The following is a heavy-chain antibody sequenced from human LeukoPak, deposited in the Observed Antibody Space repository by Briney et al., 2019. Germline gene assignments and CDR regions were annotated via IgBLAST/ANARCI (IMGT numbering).Heavy chain of an antibody. CDR3: AKVLGVAAMFDAFDI. CDR1: GFTFSSYW. J-gene: IGHJ3*02. CDR2: ISWNSGSI. Sequence: PGGSLRLSCVASGFTFSSYWMHWVRQDPRKGLVWVSGISWNSGSIGYADSVKGRFTISRDNAKNSLYLQMNSLRAEDTALYYCAKVLGVAAMFDAFDIWGQGTMVTVSS. D-gene: IGHD2-15*01. V-gene: IGHV3-9*01.